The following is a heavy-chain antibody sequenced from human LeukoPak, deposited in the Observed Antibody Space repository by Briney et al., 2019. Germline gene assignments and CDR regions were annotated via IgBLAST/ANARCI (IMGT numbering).Heavy chain of an antibody. Sequence: SETLSLTCTVSGGSISSYYWSWIRQPPGKGLEWIGEINHSGSTNYNPSLKSRVTISVDTSKNQFSLKLSSVTAADTAVYYCATTNVLLWFGELSKTAYFDYWGQGTLVTVSS. CDR3: ATTNVLLWFGELSKTAYFDY. D-gene: IGHD3-10*01. CDR2: INHSGST. J-gene: IGHJ4*02. V-gene: IGHV4-34*01. CDR1: GGSISSYY.